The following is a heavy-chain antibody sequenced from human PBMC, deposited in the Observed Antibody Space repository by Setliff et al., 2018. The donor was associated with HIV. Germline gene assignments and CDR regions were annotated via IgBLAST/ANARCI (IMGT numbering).Heavy chain of an antibody. CDR1: GFSFGSFA. Sequence: GSLRLSCSASGFSFGSFAMHWVRQAPGKGLEYVSVISGNGDDTYYADSVKGRFTISRDNSKNTLYLQMNSLRAEDTAVYYCARERLRFLEWLPLDYWGQGTLVTVSS. V-gene: IGHV3-64*04. J-gene: IGHJ4*02. D-gene: IGHD3-3*01. CDR2: ISGNGDDT. CDR3: ARERLRFLEWLPLDY.